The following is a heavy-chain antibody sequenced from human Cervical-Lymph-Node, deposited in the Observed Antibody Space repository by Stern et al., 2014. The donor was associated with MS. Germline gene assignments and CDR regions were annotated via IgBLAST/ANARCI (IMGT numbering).Heavy chain of an antibody. Sequence: QVQLVQSGAEVRKPGASVRVSCKVSGYSLSDLSMHWVRQAPGKGLEWLGGYDPEEGNTVYAQRFQGRVTMTEDTSTDTAYMELNSLRSDDTAVYHCATASRYDALDFWGQGTVVTVSS. CDR3: ATASRYDALDF. CDR1: GYSLSDLS. J-gene: IGHJ3*01. CDR2: YDPEEGNT. V-gene: IGHV1-24*01.